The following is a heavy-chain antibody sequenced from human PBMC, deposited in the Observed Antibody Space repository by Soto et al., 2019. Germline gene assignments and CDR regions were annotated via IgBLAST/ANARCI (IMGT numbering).Heavy chain of an antibody. CDR2: IFSDNER. D-gene: IGHD2-21*02. CDR1: GFSLTTGKMG. Sequence: SGPTLVNPTETLTLTCTVSGFSLTTGKMGVSWIRQPPGKALEWLAHIFSDNERSYSTSLQGRLTISKDTSGSQVVLSMTNVDPVDTATYYSARMKGDSYQFYYSMDVWRQGTTVTVAS. V-gene: IGHV2-26*01. CDR3: ARMKGDSYQFYYSMDV. J-gene: IGHJ6*02.